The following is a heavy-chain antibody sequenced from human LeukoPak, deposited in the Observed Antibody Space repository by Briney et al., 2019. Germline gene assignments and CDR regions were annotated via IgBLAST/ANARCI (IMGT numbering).Heavy chain of an antibody. CDR2: VYTSGTT. D-gene: IGHD2-15*01. V-gene: IGHV4-4*07. Sequence: SETLSLTCTVSGVSMSDSYWSWIRQPAGKGLEWIGFVYTSGTTNYNPSLKSRVTMSIDTSKSQISLKLISVTAADTAVYYCARDVQSSGGYNWFDPWGQGTQVLVSS. J-gene: IGHJ5*02. CDR3: ARDVQSSGGYNWFDP. CDR1: GVSMSDSY.